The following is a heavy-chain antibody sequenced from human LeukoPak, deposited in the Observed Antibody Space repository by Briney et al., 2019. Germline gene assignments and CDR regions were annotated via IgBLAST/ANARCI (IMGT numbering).Heavy chain of an antibody. CDR2: INQSGST. Sequence: SETLSLTCAVSGGSFSAYYWTWIRQSPGKGPEWIGTINQSGSTNYNPSLMSRVTISAGTSKKQFSLNLSSVTAADTAVYYCASGTSAAEVFDDWGQGTLVTVSS. V-gene: IGHV4-34*01. J-gene: IGHJ5*02. CDR1: GGSFSAYY. D-gene: IGHD6-13*01. CDR3: ASGTSAAEVFDD.